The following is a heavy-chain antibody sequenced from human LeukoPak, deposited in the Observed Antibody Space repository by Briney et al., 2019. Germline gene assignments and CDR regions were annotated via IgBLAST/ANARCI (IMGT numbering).Heavy chain of an antibody. CDR2: ISSSSSTI. J-gene: IGHJ4*02. CDR1: GFTFSSYS. V-gene: IGHV3-48*01. Sequence: PGGSLRLSCAASGFTFSSYSMNWVRQAPGKGLEWVSYISSSSSTIYYADSVKGRFTISRDNAKNSLYLQMNSLRAEDTAVYYCARELAAMVTVYDYWGQGTLVTVSS. D-gene: IGHD5-18*01. CDR3: ARELAAMVTVYDY.